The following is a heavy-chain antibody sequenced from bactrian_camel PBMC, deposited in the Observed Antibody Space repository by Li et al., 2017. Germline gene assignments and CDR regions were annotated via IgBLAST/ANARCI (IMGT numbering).Heavy chain of an antibody. V-gene: IGHV3S53*01. D-gene: IGHD4*01. Sequence: QLVESGGGSVQAGGSLRLSCAASGYMKSRPCMGWFRQAPGKEREGVAIIYSDGMTIYSDSLKGRFTISKDNAKNTLYLQMNSLRPEDTAMYYCVAGKRPCVLSYVDYWGQGTQVTVS. CDR3: VAGKRPCVLSYVDY. J-gene: IGHJ4*01. CDR2: IYSDGMT. CDR1: GYMKSRPC.